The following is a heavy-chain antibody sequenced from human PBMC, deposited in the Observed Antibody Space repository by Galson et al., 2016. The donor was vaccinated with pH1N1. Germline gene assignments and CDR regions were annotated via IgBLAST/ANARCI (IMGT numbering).Heavy chain of an antibody. Sequence: QSGAEVKKPGESLKTSCKASGYTFTGHFIHWVRQAPGQGLEWMGRMNPHTGSTYFAQKFQGRVTMTRDTSINTAYMQLTRLRSDDTAVYYCATLYSGSWFTAFEIWGQGTMVRVSS. CDR1: GYTFTGHF. CDR2: MNPHTGST. D-gene: IGHD1-26*01. CDR3: ATLYSGSWFTAFEI. J-gene: IGHJ3*02. V-gene: IGHV1-2*06.